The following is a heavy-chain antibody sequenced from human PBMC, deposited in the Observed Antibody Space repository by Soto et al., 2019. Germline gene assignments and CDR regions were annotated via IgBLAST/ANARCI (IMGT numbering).Heavy chain of an antibody. D-gene: IGHD6-13*01. CDR2: IYPGDSDT. V-gene: IGHV5-51*01. CDR1: RYSFTDYW. CDR3: ASHTNSWYYFDH. J-gene: IGHJ4*02. Sequence: EVQLVKSGAEVKKPGESLKISCKAFRYSFTDYWIGWVRQMPGKDLEWMGFIYPGDSDTRYSPSFQGQVTISADKSISTAYPQRSSMKAADSAIYSCASHTNSWYYFDHWGQGTVVTVSS.